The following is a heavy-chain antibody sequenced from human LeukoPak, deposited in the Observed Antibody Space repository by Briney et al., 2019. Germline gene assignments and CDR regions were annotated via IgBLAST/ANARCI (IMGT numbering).Heavy chain of an antibody. CDR3: ARDTIFAYYDSSGYHNWFDP. CDR2: FYTSGST. D-gene: IGHD3-22*01. V-gene: IGHV4-4*07. J-gene: IGHJ5*02. CDR1: GGSISSYY. Sequence: SETLSLTCTVSGGSISSYYWSWIRQPAGKGLEWIGRFYTSGSTSYSPSLKSRVAMSVDTSKNQFSLKLNSVTAAYTAVYYCARDTIFAYYDSSGYHNWFDPWGQGTLVTVSS.